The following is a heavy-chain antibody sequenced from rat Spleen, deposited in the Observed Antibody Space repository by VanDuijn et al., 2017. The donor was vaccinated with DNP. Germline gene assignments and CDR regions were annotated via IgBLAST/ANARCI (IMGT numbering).Heavy chain of an antibody. V-gene: IGHV5-7*01. CDR3: ARHYGYNYFDY. CDR1: GITFSDYN. J-gene: IGHJ2*01. D-gene: IGHD1-6*01. CDR2: ISYDGSST. Sequence: EVQLVESGGGLVQPGRSLKLSCAASGITFSDYNMAWVRQAPKKGLEWVATISYDGSSTFYRDSVKGRFTISRDNAKSTLYLQMDSLRSDDTATYYCARHYGYNYFDYWGQGVMVTVSS.